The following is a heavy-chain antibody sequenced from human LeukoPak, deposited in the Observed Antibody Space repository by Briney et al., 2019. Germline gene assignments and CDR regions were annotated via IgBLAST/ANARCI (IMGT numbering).Heavy chain of an antibody. CDR2: IYYSGST. V-gene: IGHV4-39*07. CDR3: ERDLTLVFPDSYYYDYNDFDI. J-gene: IGHJ3*02. CDR1: GCSINSSSYY. Sequence: SETLSLTCTVSGCSINSSSYYWGWIRQPPGRGLEWIGIIYYSGSTNYNPSLKSRVTMSVDTSKNQFSLKLSSVNAADTAVYYCERDLTLVFPDSYYYDYNDFDIWGQGTMVTVSS. D-gene: IGHD3-22*01.